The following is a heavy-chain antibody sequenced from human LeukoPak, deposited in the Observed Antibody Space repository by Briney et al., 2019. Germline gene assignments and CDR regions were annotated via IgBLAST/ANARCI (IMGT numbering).Heavy chain of an antibody. V-gene: IGHV3-21*01. D-gene: IGHD4-17*01. CDR2: ISGSSSYI. CDR3: ARSYGSDY. Sequence: GGSLRRSCAASGFTFSSYSMNWVRQAQGKGLEWVSSISGSSSYIYYADSVKGRFTISRDNAKNSLYLQMDNLRAEDTAVYYCARSYGSDYWGQGTLVTVSS. CDR1: GFTFSSYS. J-gene: IGHJ4*02.